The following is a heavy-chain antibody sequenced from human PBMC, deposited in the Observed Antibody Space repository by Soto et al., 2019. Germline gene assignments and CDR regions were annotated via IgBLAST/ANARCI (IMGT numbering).Heavy chain of an antibody. CDR2: IYWDDDK. CDR1: GFSLSTSGVG. D-gene: IGHD2-15*01. Sequence: QITLKESGPTLVTPTQTLTLTCTFSGFSLSTSGVGVPWIRQPPGKAMEWLALIYWDDDKRYRPSLETRLTITKDTSKNQVVLTMTNMDSVDTATYYCAYLPCSGGSCYWFSYSGMDVWGQGTTVTVSS. V-gene: IGHV2-5*02. J-gene: IGHJ6*02. CDR3: AYLPCSGGSCYWFSYSGMDV.